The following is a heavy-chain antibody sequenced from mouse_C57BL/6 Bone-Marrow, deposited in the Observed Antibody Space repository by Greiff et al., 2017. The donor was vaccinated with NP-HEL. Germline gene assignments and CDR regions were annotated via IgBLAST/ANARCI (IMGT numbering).Heavy chain of an antibody. V-gene: IGHV1-72*01. CDR3: ARSCDYGGRIFDY. Sequence: QVQLQQSGAELVKPGASVKLSCKASGYTFTSYWMHWVKQRPGRGLEWIGRIDPNSGGTKYNEKFKSKATLTVANPSSTAYMQVGSMTTEDTAVYYGARSCDYGGRIFDYWGQGTTLTVSS. CDR1: GYTFTSYW. J-gene: IGHJ2*01. CDR2: IDPNSGGT. D-gene: IGHD1-1*01.